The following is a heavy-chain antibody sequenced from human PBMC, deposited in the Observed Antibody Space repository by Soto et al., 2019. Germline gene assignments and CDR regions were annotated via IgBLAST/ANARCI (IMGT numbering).Heavy chain of an antibody. CDR1: GYSFTNYG. Sequence: QDQLVQSGVEVKKPGASVKVSCKASGYSFTNYGITWVRQAPGQGFEWMGWISAYNGNTNYAQKFQGRVTLPTDASTSTAYLELGSLRSDDTAIYYCARDRGVAPPVAGNTHYYYYMDVWGKGTTVTVSS. CDR3: ARDRGVAPPVAGNTHYYYYMDV. D-gene: IGHD6-19*01. J-gene: IGHJ6*03. CDR2: ISAYNGNT. V-gene: IGHV1-18*01.